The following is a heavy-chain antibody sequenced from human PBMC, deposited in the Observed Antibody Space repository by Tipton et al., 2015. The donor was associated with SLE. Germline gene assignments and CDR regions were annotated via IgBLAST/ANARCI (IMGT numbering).Heavy chain of an antibody. J-gene: IGHJ6*02. V-gene: IGHV3-11*04. CDR3: ARERPGNYDYVWGSYRYGGMDV. CDR2: ISSSGSTI. Sequence: SLRLSCAASGFTFSDYYMSWIRQAPGKGLEWVSYISSSGSTIYYADSVKGRFTISRDNAKNSLYLQMNSLRAEDTAVYYCARERPGNYDYVWGSYRYGGMDVWGQGTTVTVSS. D-gene: IGHD3-16*02. CDR1: GFTFSDYY.